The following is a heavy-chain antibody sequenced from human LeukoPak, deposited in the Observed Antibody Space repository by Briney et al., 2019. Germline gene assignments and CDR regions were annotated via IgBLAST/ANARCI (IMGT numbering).Heavy chain of an antibody. CDR1: GGSISSGGYY. V-gene: IGHV4-61*08. Sequence: PSQTLSLTCTVSGGSISSGGYYWSWIRQPPGKGLEWIGYIYYSGSTNYNPSLKSRVTISVDTSKNQFSLKLSSVTAADTAVYYCARRSFSGVVDYWGQGTLVTVSS. CDR2: IYYSGST. D-gene: IGHD6-25*01. CDR3: ARRSFSGVVDY. J-gene: IGHJ4*02.